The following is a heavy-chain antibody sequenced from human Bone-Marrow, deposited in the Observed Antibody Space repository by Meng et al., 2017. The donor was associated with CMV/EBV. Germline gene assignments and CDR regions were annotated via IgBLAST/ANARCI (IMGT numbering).Heavy chain of an antibody. Sequence: SETLSLTCAVYDGSFSGYYWSWIRQPPGKGLEWIGEINHSGSTNYNPSLKSRVTISVDTSKNQFSLKLSSVTAADTAVYYCARRITMVRGFDRFDYWGQGTLVTVPQ. CDR2: INHSGST. CDR3: ARRITMVRGFDRFDY. CDR1: DGSFSGYY. V-gene: IGHV4-34*01. D-gene: IGHD3-10*01. J-gene: IGHJ4*02.